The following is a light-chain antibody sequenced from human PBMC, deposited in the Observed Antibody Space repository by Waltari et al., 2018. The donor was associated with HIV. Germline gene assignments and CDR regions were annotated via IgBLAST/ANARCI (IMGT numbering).Light chain of an antibody. CDR3: QQYYSPPWT. Sequence: DIVMTQSPDSLSVSLGESATITCMSIQNILYNSNNRNYLAWYQQKPGQPPKLLIYWATIRDSGIPDRFSGSESGTDFTLTISSLQAEDVAVYFCQQYYSPPWTFGQGTKVE. CDR1: QNILYNSNNRNY. J-gene: IGKJ1*01. CDR2: WAT. V-gene: IGKV4-1*01.